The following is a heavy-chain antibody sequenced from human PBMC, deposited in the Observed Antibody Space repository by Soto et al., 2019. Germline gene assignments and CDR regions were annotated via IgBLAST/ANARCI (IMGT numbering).Heavy chain of an antibody. V-gene: IGHV3-48*02. CDR1: GFTFSSYS. Sequence: HPEGSLRLSCAASGFTFSSYSMNWVRQAPGKGLEWVSYISSSSSTIYYADSVKGRFTISRDNAKNSLYLQMNSLRDEDTAVYYCARDTHYQFLSVSYYFDYWGQGTVITVTS. D-gene: IGHD3-16*02. J-gene: IGHJ4*02. CDR2: ISSSSSTI. CDR3: ARDTHYQFLSVSYYFDY.